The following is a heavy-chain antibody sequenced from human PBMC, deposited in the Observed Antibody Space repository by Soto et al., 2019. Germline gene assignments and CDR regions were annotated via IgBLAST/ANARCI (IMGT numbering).Heavy chain of an antibody. D-gene: IGHD1-7*01. Sequence: PGGSLRLSCAASGFTFSSYDMHWVRQATGKGLEWVSAIGTAGDTYYPGSVKGRFTISRENAKNSLYLQMNSLRAGDTAVYYCARADFGTTLFDYWGQGTLVTVSS. CDR3: ARADFGTTLFDY. V-gene: IGHV3-13*01. CDR1: GFTFSSYD. J-gene: IGHJ4*02. CDR2: IGTAGDT.